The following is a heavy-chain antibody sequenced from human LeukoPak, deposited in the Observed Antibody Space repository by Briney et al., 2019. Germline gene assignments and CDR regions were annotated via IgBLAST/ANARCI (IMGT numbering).Heavy chain of an antibody. D-gene: IGHD2-15*01. CDR1: GYTFTSYD. V-gene: IGHV1-8*01. CDR2: MNPNSGNT. CDR3: ARWDYCSGGSCYSDY. J-gene: IGHJ4*02. Sequence: ASVKVSCKASGYTFTSYDINWVRQATGQGLELMGWMNPNSGNTGYAQKFQGRVTMTRNTSISTAYMELSSLRSEDTAVYYCARWDYCSGGSCYSDYWGQGTLVTVSS.